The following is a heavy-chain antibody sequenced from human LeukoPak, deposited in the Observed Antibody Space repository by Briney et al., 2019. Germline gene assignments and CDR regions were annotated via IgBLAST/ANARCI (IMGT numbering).Heavy chain of an antibody. CDR3: ARERQQPYCFDY. J-gene: IGHJ4*02. D-gene: IGHD6-13*01. CDR2: IIPIFGTA. Sequence: SVKVSCKASGGTFSSYAISWVRQPPGQGLEWMGRIIPIFGTANYAQKFQGRVTITTDESTNKAYMELSSLRSEDTAVYYCARERQQPYCFDYWGQGTLGTVSS. CDR1: GGTFSSYA. V-gene: IGHV1-69*05.